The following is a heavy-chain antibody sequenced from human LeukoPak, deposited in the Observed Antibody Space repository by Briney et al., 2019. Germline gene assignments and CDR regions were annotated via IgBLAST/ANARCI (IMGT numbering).Heavy chain of an antibody. CDR3: ARGSREGYNWWFDP. D-gene: IGHD5-24*01. V-gene: IGHV1-8*01. Sequence: ASVKVSCKASGYTFTSYDINWVRPATGQGLEWMGWMNPNSGNTGYAQKFQGRVTMTRNTSISTASMALSSLTSEDTAVYFFARGSREGYNWWFDPWGQGTLVTVSS. J-gene: IGHJ5*02. CDR1: GYTFTSYD. CDR2: MNPNSGNT.